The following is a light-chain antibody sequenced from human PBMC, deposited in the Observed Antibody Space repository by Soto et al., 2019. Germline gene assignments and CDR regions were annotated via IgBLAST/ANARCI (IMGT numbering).Light chain of an antibody. CDR2: GAY. J-gene: IGKJ2*01. CDR1: QNVNNRY. CDR3: QQYGALPRT. V-gene: IGKV3-20*01. Sequence: EIVLTQSPGTLSLSPGERATLSCRASQNVNNRYVAWYQQKPGQAPRLLMYGAYVRAPDIPDRFSGSGSGTGFTLTIGRLEPEDFAVYYCQQYGALPRTFGQGTRLEIK.